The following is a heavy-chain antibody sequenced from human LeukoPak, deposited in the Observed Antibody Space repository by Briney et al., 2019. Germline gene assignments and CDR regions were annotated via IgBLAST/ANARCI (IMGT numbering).Heavy chain of an antibody. CDR1: GGSFSGYY. J-gene: IGHJ4*02. V-gene: IGHV4-34*01. CDR2: INHSGST. CDR3: ARGLSAVDY. Sequence: SETLSLTCAVYGGSFSGYYWSWIRQPPGKGLEWIGEINHSGSTNYNPSLKSRVTISVDTSKNQFSLKLSSVTAADAAVYYCARGLSAVDYWGQGTLVTVSS.